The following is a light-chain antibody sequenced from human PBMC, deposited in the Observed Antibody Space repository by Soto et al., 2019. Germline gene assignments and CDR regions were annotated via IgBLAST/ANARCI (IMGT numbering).Light chain of an antibody. CDR3: QQYGSSPST. V-gene: IGKV3-20*01. Sequence: EIVLTQSPGTLSLSPGERATLSCRASQSVTSSYFAWYQQKPGQAPRLLIYDASSRATGIPDRFSGSGSGTDFTLTISRLEPEDFAVYYCQQYGSSPSTFGQGTKVEIK. CDR1: QSVTSSY. CDR2: DAS. J-gene: IGKJ1*01.